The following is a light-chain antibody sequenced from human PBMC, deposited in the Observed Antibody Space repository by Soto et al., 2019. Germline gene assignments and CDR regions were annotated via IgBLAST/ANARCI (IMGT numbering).Light chain of an antibody. CDR2: SVS. Sequence: IQMTQSPSSLSASVGDRVTITCRASQNISKYLNWYQQRAWTAPNLLIYSVSTLESWVPSMCSGSGSGTDFPPTVSSLPHDDFGSYYCQQSYSTAWTFGQGTRVDIK. CDR3: QQSYSTAWT. V-gene: IGKV1-39*01. J-gene: IGKJ1*01. CDR1: QNISKY.